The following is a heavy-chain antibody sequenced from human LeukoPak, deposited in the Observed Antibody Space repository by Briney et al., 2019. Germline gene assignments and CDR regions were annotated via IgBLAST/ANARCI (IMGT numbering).Heavy chain of an antibody. CDR2: IYPGDSNT. J-gene: IGHJ5*02. D-gene: IGHD5-12*01. CDR1: GYSFTSYW. V-gene: IGHV5-51*01. CDR3: ARRRISDYDSGVSWCDP. Sequence: GESLQISCKGSGYSFTSYWIGWVRQLPGKGLEWMGFIYPGDSNTRYSPSFQGQVTISADKSISTAYLQWSSLKASDTAMYYCARRRISDYDSGVSWCDPWGQGTLVTVSS.